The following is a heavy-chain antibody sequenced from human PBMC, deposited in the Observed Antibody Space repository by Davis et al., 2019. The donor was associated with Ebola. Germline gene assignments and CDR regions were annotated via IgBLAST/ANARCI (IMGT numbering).Heavy chain of an antibody. D-gene: IGHD1-14*01. J-gene: IGHJ3*02. Sequence: HTGGSLRLSCAASGFSFSTFWMHWVRQVPGKGLVWVARINSDGSTTHYADSVKGRFTISRDNAKNTLYLQMNSLRDDDTAVYYCTRGVDTTGASWSDALDIWGQGTMVTVSS. CDR1: GFSFSTFW. CDR3: TRGVDTTGASWSDALDI. V-gene: IGHV3-74*01. CDR2: INSDGSTT.